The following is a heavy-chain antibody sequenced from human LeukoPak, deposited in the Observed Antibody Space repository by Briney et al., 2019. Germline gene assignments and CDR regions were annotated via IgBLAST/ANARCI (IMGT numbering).Heavy chain of an antibody. CDR2: ISAYNGNT. D-gene: IGHD2-8*01. Sequence: GASVKVSCKASGYTFTSYGISWVRQAPGQGLEWMGWISAYNGNTNYAQRLQGRVTMTTDTSTSTAYMELRSLRSDDTAVRYCARVARLVYADDYWGQGTLVTVSS. CDR1: GYTFTSYG. V-gene: IGHV1-18*01. CDR3: ARVARLVYADDY. J-gene: IGHJ4*02.